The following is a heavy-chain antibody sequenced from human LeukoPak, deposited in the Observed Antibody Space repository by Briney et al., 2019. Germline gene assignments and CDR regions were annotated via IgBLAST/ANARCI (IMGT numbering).Heavy chain of an antibody. CDR1: GGTFSSYA. Sequence: SVKVSCEASGGTFSSYAISWVRQAPGQGLEWMGGIIPIFGTANYAQKFQGRVTITADESTSTAYMELSSLRSEDTAVYYCARDGGYSYGIFDYWGQGTLVTVSS. CDR3: ARDGGYSYGIFDY. D-gene: IGHD5-18*01. J-gene: IGHJ4*02. CDR2: IIPIFGTA. V-gene: IGHV1-69*13.